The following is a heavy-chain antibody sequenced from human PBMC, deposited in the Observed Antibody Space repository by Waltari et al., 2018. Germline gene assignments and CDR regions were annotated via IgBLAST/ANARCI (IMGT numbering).Heavy chain of an antibody. Sequence: QVQLQQSGPRLVKPSETLSLTCSVSGGSVSTYYWNWIRQSPGKGLESIGYIFYGGSTNDNPSLESRGSISLDTSKNQFSLKLSSVTAADTAVYYCARWVNYDASGPLLGYYMDVWGKGTTVTVSS. D-gene: IGHD3-22*01. CDR2: IFYGGST. CDR1: GGSVSTYY. V-gene: IGHV4-59*02. J-gene: IGHJ6*03. CDR3: ARWVNYDASGPLLGYYMDV.